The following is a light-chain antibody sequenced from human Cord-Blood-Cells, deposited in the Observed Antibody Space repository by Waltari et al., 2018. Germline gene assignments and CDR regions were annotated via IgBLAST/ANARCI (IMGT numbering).Light chain of an antibody. V-gene: IGLV1-51*01. CDR2: NNN. CDR3: GTWDSSLSDVV. Sequence: QSVLTQPPSVSAAPGQKVTISCSGSSSNIGNNYVSCYQQLPRTAPKLLIYNNNKRPSGMPDRFSGSKSGTSATLGITGLQTGDEADYYCGTWDSSLSDVVFGGGTKLTVL. CDR1: SSNIGNNY. J-gene: IGLJ2*01.